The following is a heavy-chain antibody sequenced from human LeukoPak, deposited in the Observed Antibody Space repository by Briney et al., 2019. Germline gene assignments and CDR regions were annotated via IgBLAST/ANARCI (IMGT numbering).Heavy chain of an antibody. J-gene: IGHJ6*02. V-gene: IGHV3-30*18. CDR3: AKDRGNLGMDV. Sequence: GGSLRLSCAASGFTFSSYGMHWVRQAPGKGLEWVAVISYDGSNKYYADSVKGRFTISRDNFKNTLYLQMNSLRAEDTAVYYCAKDRGNLGMDVWGQGTTVTVSS. CDR1: GFTFSSYG. D-gene: IGHD4-23*01. CDR2: ISYDGSNK.